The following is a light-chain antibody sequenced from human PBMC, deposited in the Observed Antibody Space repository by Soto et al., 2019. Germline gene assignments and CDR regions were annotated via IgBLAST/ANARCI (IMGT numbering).Light chain of an antibody. Sequence: EIVMTQSPATLSVSPGERATLSCRASQSVSTNLAWYQQKPGQPPRLLIYGASTRATGIPARFSGSGSGTEFTLTISSLQSEDFAVYYCKKYINRPPPTFGQGTKLEIK. J-gene: IGKJ2*01. CDR1: QSVSTN. CDR2: GAS. V-gene: IGKV3-15*01. CDR3: KKYINRPPPT.